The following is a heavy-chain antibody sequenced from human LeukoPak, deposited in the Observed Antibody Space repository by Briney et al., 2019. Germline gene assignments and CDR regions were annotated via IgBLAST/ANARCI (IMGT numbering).Heavy chain of an antibody. CDR2: ISTSGSYI. Sequence: GGSLRLSCAASGFTFRSYSMHWVRQDPGKGLEWVSSISTSGSYIFYADSVKGRFTFSRDNAKNSLYLQMNSLRAEDTAVYYCARDLEYYNSGGYYLGYWGQGTLVTVSS. CDR1: GFTFRSYS. D-gene: IGHD3-22*01. J-gene: IGHJ4*02. V-gene: IGHV3-21*01. CDR3: ARDLEYYNSGGYYLGY.